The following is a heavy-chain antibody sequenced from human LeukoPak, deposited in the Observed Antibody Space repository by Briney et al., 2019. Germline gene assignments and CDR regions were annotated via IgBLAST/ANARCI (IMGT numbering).Heavy chain of an antibody. D-gene: IGHD6-19*01. CDR1: GFTFSSYW. CDR2: INTDGSST. V-gene: IGHV3-74*03. J-gene: IGHJ4*02. Sequence: GGSLRLSCAASGFTFSSYWMHWVRQAPGKGLVWVSRINTDGSSTTYADSVKGRFTISRDNAKNTLYLQMNSLRAEDTAVYYCAKDLARSSSGWYGSFPDTFDYWGQGTLVTVSS. CDR3: AKDLARSSSGWYGSFPDTFDY.